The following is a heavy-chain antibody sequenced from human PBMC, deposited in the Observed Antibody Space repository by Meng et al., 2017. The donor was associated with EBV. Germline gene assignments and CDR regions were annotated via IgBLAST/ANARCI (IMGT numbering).Heavy chain of an antibody. D-gene: IGHD2-15*01. CDR3: ARRGGVADWFDP. Sequence: HVQLERSWAEVEKPGSSVKVSCKASGYTFTSYAMHWVRQAPGQRLEWMGWINAGNGNTKYSQKFQGRGTITRDTSASTAYMELSSLRSEDTAVYYCARRGGVADWFDPWGQGTLVTVSS. V-gene: IGHV1-3*01. CDR2: INAGNGNT. CDR1: GYTFTSYA. J-gene: IGHJ5*02.